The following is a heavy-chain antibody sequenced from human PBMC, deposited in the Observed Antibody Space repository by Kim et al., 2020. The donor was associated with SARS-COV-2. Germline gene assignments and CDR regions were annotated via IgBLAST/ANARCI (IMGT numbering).Heavy chain of an antibody. Sequence: GGSLRLSCAASGFTFSNYEMNWVRQAPGKGLEWLSYISTGGSTIYYADSVKGRFTISRDNAKKSLYLQMISLRAEDTALYYCTRDGRYNGDMDAWGRGTMVTVSS. CDR1: GFTFSNYE. J-gene: IGHJ4*02. D-gene: IGHD4-17*01. V-gene: IGHV3-48*03. CDR2: ISTGGSTI. CDR3: TRDGRYNGDMDA.